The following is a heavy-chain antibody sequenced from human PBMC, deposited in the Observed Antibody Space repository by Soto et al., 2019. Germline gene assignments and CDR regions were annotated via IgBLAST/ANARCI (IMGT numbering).Heavy chain of an antibody. CDR2: IHYSGSS. CDR1: TDSISNYY. D-gene: IGHD6-13*01. J-gene: IGHJ4*02. V-gene: IGHV4-59*01. Sequence: SETLSLTCTVSTDSISNYYWSWIRQPPGKGLEWIAYIHYSGSSKYNPALKSRVTISVDTSKNQFSLKLRSVTAADTAVYYCARQFYSSSWIHFDYWGQGTLVTVS. CDR3: ARQFYSSSWIHFDY.